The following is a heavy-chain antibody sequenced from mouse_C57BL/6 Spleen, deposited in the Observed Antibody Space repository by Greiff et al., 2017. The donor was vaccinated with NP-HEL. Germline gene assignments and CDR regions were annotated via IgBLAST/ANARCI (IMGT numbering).Heavy chain of an antibody. J-gene: IGHJ1*03. D-gene: IGHD1-1*01. CDR1: GFNIKNTY. CDR2: IDPANGNT. Sequence: VQLQQSVAELVRPGASVKLSCTASGFNIKNTYMHWVKQRPEQGLEWIGRIDPANGNTKYAPKFQGKATITADTSSNTAYLQLSSLTSEDTAIYYCARSEGYYGSSYDPYWYFDVWGTGTTVTVSS. V-gene: IGHV14-3*01. CDR3: ARSEGYYGSSYDPYWYFDV.